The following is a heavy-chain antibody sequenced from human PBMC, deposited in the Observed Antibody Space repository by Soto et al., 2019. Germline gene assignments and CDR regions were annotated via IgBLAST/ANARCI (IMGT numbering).Heavy chain of an antibody. D-gene: IGHD3-22*01. CDR2: IDWDDDK. CDR1: GFSLSTSGMC. V-gene: IGHV2-70*01. Sequence: GPTLGNPTQTLTLTCTFSGFSLSTSGMCVSWIRQPPGKALEWLALIDWDDDKYYSTSLKTRLTISKDTSKNQVVLTMTNMDPVDTATYYCARITPPTYYYDSSGPYDAFDIWGQGTIVTVSS. J-gene: IGHJ3*02. CDR3: ARITPPTYYYDSSGPYDAFDI.